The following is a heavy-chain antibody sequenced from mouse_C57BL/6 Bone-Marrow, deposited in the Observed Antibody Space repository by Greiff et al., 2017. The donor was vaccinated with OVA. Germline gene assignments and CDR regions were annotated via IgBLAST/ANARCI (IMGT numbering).Heavy chain of an antibody. V-gene: IGHV1-64*01. CDR2: IHPNSGST. CDR3: GRVFLHTQRYFDY. D-gene: IGHD5-1-1*01. J-gene: IGHJ2*01. CDR1: GYTFTSYW. Sequence: QVQLQQPGAELVKPGASVKLSCKASGYTFTSYWMHWVKQRPGQGLEWIGMIHPNSGSTNYNEKFKSKATLTVDKSSSTTYMQLSSLTSEASAVYYCGRVFLHTQRYFDYWGQGTTLTVSS.